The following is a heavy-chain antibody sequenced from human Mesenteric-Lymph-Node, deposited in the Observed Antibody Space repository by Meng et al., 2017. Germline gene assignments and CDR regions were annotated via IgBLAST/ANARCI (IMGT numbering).Heavy chain of an antibody. CDR2: ISYDGSNK. D-gene: IGHD6-19*01. J-gene: IGHJ4*02. V-gene: IGHV3-30*01. CDR3: ARVSVSGYSSGWQEGEDY. CDR1: GFTFSSYA. Sequence: GGSLRLSCAASGFTFSSYAMHWVRQAPGKGLEWVAVISYDGSNKYYADSVKGRFTISRDNSKNTLYLQMNSLRAEDTAVYYCARVSVSGYSSGWQEGEDYWGQGTLVTVSS.